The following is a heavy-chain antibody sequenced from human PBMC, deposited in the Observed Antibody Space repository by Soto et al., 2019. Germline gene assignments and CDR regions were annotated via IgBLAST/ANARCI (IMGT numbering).Heavy chain of an antibody. CDR2: INHSGST. D-gene: IGHD3-3*01. CDR1: GGSFSGYY. J-gene: IGHJ4*02. CDR3: ARAPPYYDFWSGSGPHFDY. Sequence: ETLSLTCAVYGGSFSGYYWSWIRQPPGKGPERIGEINHSGSTNYNPSLKSRVTISVDTSKNQFSLKLSSVTAADTAVYYCARAPPYYDFWSGSGPHFDYWGQGTLVTVSS. V-gene: IGHV4-34*01.